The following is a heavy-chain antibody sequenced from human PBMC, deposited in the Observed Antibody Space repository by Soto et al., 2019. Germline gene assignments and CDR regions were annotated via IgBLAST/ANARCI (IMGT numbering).Heavy chain of an antibody. D-gene: IGHD2-15*01. CDR2: INPSGGST. Sequence: ASVKVSCKASGYTFTSYYMHWVRQAPGQGLEWMGKINPSGGSTSYAQKFQGRVTMTRDTSTSTVYIELSSLRSEDTAVYYCASYWTISRMAFHIWGQGTMVTVSS. V-gene: IGHV1-46*01. CDR3: ASYWTISRMAFHI. CDR1: GYTFTSYY. J-gene: IGHJ3*02.